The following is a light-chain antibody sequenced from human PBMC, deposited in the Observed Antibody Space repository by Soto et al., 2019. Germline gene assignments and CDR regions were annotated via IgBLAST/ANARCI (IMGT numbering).Light chain of an antibody. Sequence: EVAMTLSPLSLPVNLGQPASVSCRSNQSLVHSDGIAYFSWFQQRPGRSPRRLIYKVSNRDSGVPARFSGSGSGTDFALKISRVEAEDVGVYYCMHALQPPLTFGGGTKVDIK. CDR2: KVS. CDR1: QSLVHSDGIAY. V-gene: IGKV2-30*02. CDR3: MHALQPPLT. J-gene: IGKJ4*02.